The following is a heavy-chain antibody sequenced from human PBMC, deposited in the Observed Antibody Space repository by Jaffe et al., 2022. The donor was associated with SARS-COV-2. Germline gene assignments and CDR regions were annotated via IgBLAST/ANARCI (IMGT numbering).Heavy chain of an antibody. CDR1: GGSFSGYY. CDR2: INHSGST. Sequence: QVQLQQWGAGLLKPSETLSLTCAVYGGSFSGYYWSWIRQPPGKGLEWIGEINHSGSTNYNPSLKSRVTISVDTSKNQFSLKLSSVTAADTAVYYCARRWGWIAAAGTNYWFDPWGQGTLVTVSS. CDR3: ARRWGWIAAAGTNYWFDP. D-gene: IGHD6-13*01. J-gene: IGHJ5*02. V-gene: IGHV4-34*01.